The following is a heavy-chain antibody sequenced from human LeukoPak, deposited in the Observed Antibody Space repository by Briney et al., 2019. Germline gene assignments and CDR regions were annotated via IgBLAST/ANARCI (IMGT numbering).Heavy chain of an antibody. Sequence: SETLSITCTVPGGSINNYYWSWIRQPQGKGLAWTGYIYYTGTTNYNPSLKSRVTISVDMSKNQISLKLSSVTAADTAVYYYARHGWFGELLYGWFDPWGQGTLVTVSS. CDR2: IYYTGTT. V-gene: IGHV4-59*08. CDR1: GGSINNYY. J-gene: IGHJ5*02. CDR3: ARHGWFGELLYGWFDP. D-gene: IGHD3-10*01.